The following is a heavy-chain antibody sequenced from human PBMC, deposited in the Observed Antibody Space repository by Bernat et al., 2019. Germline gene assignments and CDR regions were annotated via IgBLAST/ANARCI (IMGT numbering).Heavy chain of an antibody. CDR1: GFTFSNYA. CDR2: ISGSGGTT. CDR3: ARARGYSFGLGYFDY. D-gene: IGHD5-18*01. J-gene: IGHJ4*02. Sequence: EVQVLESGGGWVQPGGALRLSCAASGFTFSNYAMNWVRQAPGKGLEWVSTISGSGGTTYYADSVKGRFTISRDNSENTLYLQMNSLRAEDTAVYYCARARGYSFGLGYFDYWGQVTLVTVSS. V-gene: IGHV3-23*01.